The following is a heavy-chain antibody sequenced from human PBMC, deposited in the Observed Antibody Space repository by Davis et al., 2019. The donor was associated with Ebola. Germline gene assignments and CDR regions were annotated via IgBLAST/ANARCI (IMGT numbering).Heavy chain of an antibody. V-gene: IGHV5-10-1*01. CDR1: GYSFTSYW. J-gene: IGHJ4*02. CDR2: IDPSDSYT. CDR3: ARLSYDYSNSLRGAAVDY. D-gene: IGHD4-11*01. Sequence: KVSCKGSGYSFTSYWIGWVRQMPGKGLEWMGRIDPSDSYTNYSPSFQGHVTISADKSISTAYLQWSSLKASDTAMYYCARLSYDYSNSLRGAAVDYWGQGTLVTVSS.